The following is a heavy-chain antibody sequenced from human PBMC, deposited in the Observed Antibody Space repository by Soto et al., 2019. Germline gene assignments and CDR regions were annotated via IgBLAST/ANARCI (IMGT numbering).Heavy chain of an antibody. Sequence: ASVKVSCKASGYTFTSYGISWVRQAPGQGLEWMGWISAYNGNTNYAQKLQGRVTMTTDTSTSTAYMELRSLRSDDTAVYYCARLLFRGQQQLVAQDYWGQGTLVTVSS. J-gene: IGHJ4*02. CDR2: ISAYNGNT. V-gene: IGHV1-18*01. CDR3: ARLLFRGQQQLVAQDY. D-gene: IGHD6-13*01. CDR1: GYTFTSYG.